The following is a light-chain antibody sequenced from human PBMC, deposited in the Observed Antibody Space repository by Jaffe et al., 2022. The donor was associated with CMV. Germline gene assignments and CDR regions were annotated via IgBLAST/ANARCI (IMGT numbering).Light chain of an antibody. CDR1: KLGDKY. CDR3: QAWDSSIARNVV. V-gene: IGLV3-1*01. CDR2: QDS. Sequence: SYELTQPPSVSVSPGQTASITCSGDKLGDKYACWYQQKPGQSPVLVIYQDSKRPSGIPERFSGSNSGNTATLTISGTQAMDEADYYCQAWDSSIARNVVFGGGTKLTVL. J-gene: IGLJ2*01.